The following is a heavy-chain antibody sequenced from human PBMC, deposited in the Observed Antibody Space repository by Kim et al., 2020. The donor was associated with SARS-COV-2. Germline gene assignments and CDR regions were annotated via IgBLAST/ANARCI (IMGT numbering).Heavy chain of an antibody. J-gene: IGHJ4*02. Sequence: GGSLRLSCAASGFTFSSYAMSWVRQAPGKGLEWVSAISGSGGSTYYADSVKGRFTISRDNSKNTLYLQMNSLRAEDTAVYYCARDIVVVPAAIRGYYFDYWGQGTLVTVSS. CDR3: ARDIVVVPAAIRGYYFDY. CDR2: ISGSGGST. D-gene: IGHD2-2*01. CDR1: GFTFSSYA. V-gene: IGHV3-23*01.